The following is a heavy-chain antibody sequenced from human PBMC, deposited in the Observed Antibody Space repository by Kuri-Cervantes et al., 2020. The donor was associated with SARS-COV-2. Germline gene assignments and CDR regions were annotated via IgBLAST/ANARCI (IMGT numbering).Heavy chain of an antibody. V-gene: IGHV4-4*02. CDR3: ARTYSSSSLFYDY. J-gene: IGHJ4*02. Sequence: GSLRLSCAVSGGSINSSNWWSWVRQPPGKGLEWIGEIYHSGSTNYNPSLKSRVTISVDKSKNQFSLKLSSVTAADTALYYCARTYSSSSLFYDYWGQGTLVTVSS. D-gene: IGHD6-6*01. CDR2: IYHSGST. CDR1: GGSINSSNW.